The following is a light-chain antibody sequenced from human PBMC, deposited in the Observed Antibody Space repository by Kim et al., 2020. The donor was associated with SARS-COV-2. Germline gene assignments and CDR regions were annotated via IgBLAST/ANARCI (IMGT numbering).Light chain of an antibody. J-gene: IGKJ4*01. Sequence: ASVGNRITVTCRTRRNIGTYLNWYQQKPKEAPNLLIFAASTSQSGVPSRFTASGSGTEFTLTITSLQPEDFATYYCQQSYSLPLTFGGGTKVDIK. CDR2: AAS. V-gene: IGKV1-39*01. CDR1: RNIGTY. CDR3: QQSYSLPLT.